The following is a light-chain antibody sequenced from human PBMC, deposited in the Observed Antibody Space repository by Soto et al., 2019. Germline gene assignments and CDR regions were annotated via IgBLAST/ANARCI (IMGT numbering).Light chain of an antibody. CDR2: GAS. Sequence: EIVMTQSPATLSVSPGERATLSCRASQSVSSNLAWYQQKPGQAPRLLIYGASTRATGIPARFSGSGSGTDFSLTISSLQSEDVAVYYCQQYNNWPPFTFGPGTKVDIK. J-gene: IGKJ3*01. V-gene: IGKV3-15*01. CDR3: QQYNNWPPFT. CDR1: QSVSSN.